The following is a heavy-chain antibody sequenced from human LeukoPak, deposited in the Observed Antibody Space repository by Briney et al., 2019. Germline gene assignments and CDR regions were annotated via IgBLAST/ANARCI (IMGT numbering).Heavy chain of an antibody. CDR1: GFTFSKFA. Sequence: PVGSLRVSCAASGFTFSKFAMSWVRQAPGKGLEWVASISGSGRTTYYPDSVKGRFNISRDNSKNILYLEMNSLTVEDTAVYSCAKDANYYDSSGYLIPFDYWGQGTLVTVAS. CDR3: AKDANYYDSSGYLIPFDY. D-gene: IGHD3-22*01. CDR2: ISGSGRTT. V-gene: IGHV3-23*01. J-gene: IGHJ4*02.